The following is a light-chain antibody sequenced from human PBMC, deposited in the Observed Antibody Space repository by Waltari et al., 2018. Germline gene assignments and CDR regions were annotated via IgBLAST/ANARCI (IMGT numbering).Light chain of an antibody. CDR1: SSDVGASKL. V-gene: IGLV2-23*02. CDR2: EVN. CDR3: CSDAGRSTLV. J-gene: IGLJ3*02. Sequence: QSALTQPASVSGSPGQSITISCTGTSSDVGASKLISWYQQHPGKPPTLMIYEVNKRHSVVSKRFYGAKSDYTSPRTISGLQAEDEAYYCCCSDAGRSTLVFGGGTNLTVL.